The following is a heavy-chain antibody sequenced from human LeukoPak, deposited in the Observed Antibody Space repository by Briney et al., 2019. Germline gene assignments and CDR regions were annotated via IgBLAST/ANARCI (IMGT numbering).Heavy chain of an antibody. CDR1: GFTFSSYA. Sequence: GGSLRPSCAASGFTFSSYAMHWVRQAPGKGLEWVAVISYDGSNKYYADSVKGRFTISRDNSKNTLYLQMNSLRAEDTAVYYCVRIQEWENFDYWGQGTLVTVSS. CDR2: ISYDGSNK. CDR3: VRIQEWENFDY. V-gene: IGHV3-30-3*01. J-gene: IGHJ4*02. D-gene: IGHD1-26*01.